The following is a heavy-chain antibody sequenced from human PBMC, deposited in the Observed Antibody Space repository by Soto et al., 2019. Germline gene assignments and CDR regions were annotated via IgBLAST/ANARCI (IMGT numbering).Heavy chain of an antibody. CDR3: ARRKYYYDSSGYYHDKYYFDY. J-gene: IGHJ4*02. CDR2: IYPGDSDT. D-gene: IGHD3-22*01. V-gene: IGHV5-51*01. Sequence: PGESLKISCKGSGYSFTSYWIGWVRQMPGKGLGWMGIIYPGDSDTRYSPSFQGQVTISADKSISTAYLQWSSLKASDTAMYYCARRKYYYDSSGYYHDKYYFDYWGQGTLVTVSS. CDR1: GYSFTSYW.